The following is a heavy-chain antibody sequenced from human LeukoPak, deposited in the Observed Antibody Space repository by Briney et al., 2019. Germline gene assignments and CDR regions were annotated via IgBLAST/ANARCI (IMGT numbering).Heavy chain of an antibody. D-gene: IGHD3-22*01. Sequence: SETLSLTCAVYGGSFSGYYWSWIRQPPGKGLEWIGEINHSGSTNYNPSLKSRVTISVDTSKNQFSLKLSSVTAADTAVYYCARHRMYYYDSSGRGVADAFDIWGQGTMVTVSS. CDR1: GGSFSGYY. V-gene: IGHV4-34*01. CDR2: INHSGST. J-gene: IGHJ3*02. CDR3: ARHRMYYYDSSGRGVADAFDI.